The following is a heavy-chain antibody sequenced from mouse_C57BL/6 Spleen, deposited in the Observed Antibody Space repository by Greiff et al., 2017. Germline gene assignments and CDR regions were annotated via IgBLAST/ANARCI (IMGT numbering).Heavy chain of an antibody. J-gene: IGHJ2*01. CDR2: IDPENGDT. D-gene: IGHD1-1*01. V-gene: IGHV14-4*01. CDR3: TPNLYYGSSLFDY. CDR1: GFNIKDDY. Sequence: EVQLQPSGAELVRPGASVKLSCTASGFNIKDDYMHWVKQRPEQGLEWIGWIDPENGDTEYASKFQGKATITADTSSNTAYLQRRSLTYEDTAVYYCTPNLYYGSSLFDYWGQGTTLTGSS.